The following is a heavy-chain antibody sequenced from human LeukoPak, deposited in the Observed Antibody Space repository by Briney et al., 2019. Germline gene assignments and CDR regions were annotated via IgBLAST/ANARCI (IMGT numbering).Heavy chain of an antibody. CDR1: GFTFSSYA. CDR3: GSSGYYSGY. CDR2: ISYDGSNK. J-gene: IGHJ4*02. Sequence: GGSLRLSCAASGFTFSSYAMHWVRQAPGKGLEWVAVISYDGSNKYYADSVKGRFTISRDNSKNTLYLQMNSLRAEDTAVYYCGSSGYYSGYWGQGTLVTVSS. V-gene: IGHV3-30-3*01. D-gene: IGHD3-22*01.